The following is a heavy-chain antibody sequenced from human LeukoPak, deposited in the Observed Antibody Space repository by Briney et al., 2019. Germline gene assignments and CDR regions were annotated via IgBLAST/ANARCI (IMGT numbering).Heavy chain of an antibody. Sequence: PETLSLTCAVYGGSFSGYYWSWIRQPPGKGLEWIGEINHSGSTNYNPSLKSRVTISVDTSKNQFSLKLRFVTAADTAVYYCARGLSSGYERGYYYYGMDVWGQGTTVTVSS. CDR2: INHSGST. J-gene: IGHJ6*02. D-gene: IGHD5-12*01. V-gene: IGHV4-34*01. CDR3: ARGLSSGYERGYYYYGMDV. CDR1: GGSFSGYY.